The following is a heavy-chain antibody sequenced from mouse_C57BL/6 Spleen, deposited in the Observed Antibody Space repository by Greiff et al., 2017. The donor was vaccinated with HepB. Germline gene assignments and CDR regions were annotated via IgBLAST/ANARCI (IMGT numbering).Heavy chain of an antibody. Sequence: DVMLVESGGGLVKPGGSLKLSCAASGFTFSDYGMHWVRQAPEKGLEWVAYISSGSSTIYYADTVKGRFTISRDNAKNTLFLQMTSMRSEDTAMYYSAIEAIMDYWGQGTTVTVSS. CDR1: GFTFSDYG. V-gene: IGHV5-17*01. J-gene: IGHJ4*01. CDR3: AIEAIMDY. CDR2: ISSGSSTI.